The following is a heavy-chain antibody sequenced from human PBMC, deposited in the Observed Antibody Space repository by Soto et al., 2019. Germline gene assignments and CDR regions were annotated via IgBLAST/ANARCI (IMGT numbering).Heavy chain of an antibody. CDR3: ARGYYYGSGSYHHYGMDV. CDR1: GYSFTSYW. V-gene: IGHV5-51*01. Sequence: PGESLKISCKGSGYSFTSYWIGWVRQMPGKGLEWMGIIYPGDSDTRYSPSFQGQVTISADKSISTAYLQWSSLKASDTAMYYCARGYYYGSGSYHHYGMDVWGQGTTVTVSS. J-gene: IGHJ6*02. D-gene: IGHD3-10*01. CDR2: IYPGDSDT.